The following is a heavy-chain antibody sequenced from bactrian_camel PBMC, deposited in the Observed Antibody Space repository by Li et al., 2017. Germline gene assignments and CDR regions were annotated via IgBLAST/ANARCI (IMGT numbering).Heavy chain of an antibody. CDR1: VYTSRRIC. J-gene: IGHJ4*01. V-gene: IGHV3S53*01. CDR2: IYNSDI. Sequence: VQLVESGGGSVQAGGSLRLSCAASVYTSRRICMAWFRQAPGKEREGVAAIYNSDIVYAPAVTGRFTISQDNVQSTVYLQMNSLKPEDTAIYYCATSWYAGSFYPLASARYTYWGRGTQVTVS. CDR3: ATSWYAGSFYPLASARYTY. D-gene: IGHD1*01.